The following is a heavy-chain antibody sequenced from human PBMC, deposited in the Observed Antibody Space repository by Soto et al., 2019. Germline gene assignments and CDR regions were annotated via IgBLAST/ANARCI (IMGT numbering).Heavy chain of an antibody. CDR3: ARPSSSGRYLDAFDI. D-gene: IGHD3-10*01. J-gene: IGHJ3*02. CDR1: GGSISSYY. CDR2: IYYSGST. V-gene: IGHV4-59*01. Sequence: PSETLSLTCTVSGGSISSYYWSWIRQPPGKGLEWIGYIYYSGSTNYNPSLKSRVTISVDTSKNQFSLKLSSVTAADTAVYYCARPSSSGRYLDAFDIWGQGTMVTVSS.